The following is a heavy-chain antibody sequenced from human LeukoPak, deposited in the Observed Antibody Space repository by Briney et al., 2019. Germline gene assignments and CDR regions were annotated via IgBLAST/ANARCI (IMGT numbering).Heavy chain of an antibody. J-gene: IGHJ4*02. V-gene: IGHV4-59*01. CDR2: IYYGGST. CDR1: GGSISSYY. Sequence: SETLSLTCTVSGGSISSYYWSWIRQPPGKGLEWIGYIYYGGSTNYNPSLKSRVTISVDTSKNQFSLKLSSVTAADTAVYYCARGHRRLLWFGELEGIELDYWGQGTLVTVSS. D-gene: IGHD3-10*01. CDR3: ARGHRRLLWFGELEGIELDY.